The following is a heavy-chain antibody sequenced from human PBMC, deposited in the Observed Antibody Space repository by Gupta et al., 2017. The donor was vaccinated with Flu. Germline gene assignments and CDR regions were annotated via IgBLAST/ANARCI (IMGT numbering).Heavy chain of an antibody. D-gene: IGHD3-22*01. CDR1: GLTFSGAA. CDR2: IRSAAYNYAT. V-gene: IGHV3-73*02. Sequence: EVQLVESGGGLVQPGGSLKLSCGASGLTFSGAAVLWVRQAAGKGLEWIDRIRSAAYNYATTYAASVKGRFTFSREDSKNTAYLQMSSLKTEDTAVYYCTNYHYDSDVYYYLANWGQGTVVTVSS. J-gene: IGHJ4*02. CDR3: TNYHYDSDVYYYLAN.